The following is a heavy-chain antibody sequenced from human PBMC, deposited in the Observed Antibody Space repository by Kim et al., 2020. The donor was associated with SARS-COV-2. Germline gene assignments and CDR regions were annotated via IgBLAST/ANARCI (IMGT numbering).Heavy chain of an antibody. CDR3: ARVGVVTASTPNWFDP. Sequence: KCQGRCTITADESTSTAYMELSSLRSEDTAVYYCARVGVVTASTPNWFDPWGQGTLVTVSS. V-gene: IGHV1-69*01. D-gene: IGHD2-21*02. J-gene: IGHJ5*02.